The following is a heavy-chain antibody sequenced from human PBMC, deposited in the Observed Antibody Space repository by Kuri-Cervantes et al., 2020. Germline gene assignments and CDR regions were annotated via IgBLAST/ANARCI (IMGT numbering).Heavy chain of an antibody. CDR2: IYSGGST. D-gene: IGHD6-19*01. V-gene: IGHV3-53*01. Sequence: GGSLRLSCAASGFTVSSNYMSWVRQAPGKGLEWVSVIYSGGSTYYADSVKGRFTISRDNSKNTLYLQMNSLRAEDTAVYYCARQPYEYSSGWHGAFDIWGQGTMVTVSS. CDR3: ARQPYEYSSGWHGAFDI. CDR1: GFTVSSNY. J-gene: IGHJ3*02.